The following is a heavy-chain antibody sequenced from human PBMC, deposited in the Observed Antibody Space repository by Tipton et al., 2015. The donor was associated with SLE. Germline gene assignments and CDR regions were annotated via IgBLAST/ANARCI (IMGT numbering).Heavy chain of an antibody. CDR3: ARAVVPAAIRYHYGIDV. CDR2: IIPIFGTA. CDR1: GGTFSSYA. J-gene: IGHJ6*02. V-gene: IGHV1-69*15. Sequence: QSGPEVKKPGSSVKVSCKASGGTFSSYAISWVRQAPGQGLEWMGRIIPIFGTANYAQKFQGRVTITADESTSTAYMGLSSLRSEDTAVYYCARAVVPAAIRYHYGIDVWGQGATVTVSS. D-gene: IGHD2-2*02.